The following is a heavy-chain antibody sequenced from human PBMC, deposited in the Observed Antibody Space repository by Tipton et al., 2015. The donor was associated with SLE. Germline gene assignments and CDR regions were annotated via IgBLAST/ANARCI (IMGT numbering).Heavy chain of an antibody. D-gene: IGHD6-13*01. CDR3: ARDPTRAIAAAGTVAFDI. CDR1: GYTFTSYG. CDR2: ISAYNGNT. J-gene: IGHJ3*02. Sequence: QSGAEVKKPGASVKVSCKASGYTFTSYGISWVRQAPGQGLEWMGWISAYNGNTNYAQKLQGRVTITTDTSTSTAYMELRSLRSDDTAVYYCARDPTRAIAAAGTVAFDIWGQGTMVTVSS. V-gene: IGHV1-18*01.